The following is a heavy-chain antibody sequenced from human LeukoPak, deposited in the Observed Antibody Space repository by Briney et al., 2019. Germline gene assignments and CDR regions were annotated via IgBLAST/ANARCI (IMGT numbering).Heavy chain of an antibody. CDR1: GGSFSGYY. J-gene: IGHJ4*02. Sequence: SETLSLTCAVYGGSFSGYYWSWIRQPPGKGLEWIGEINHSGSTNYNPSLKSRVTISVDTSKNQFSLKLSSVTAADTAVYYCASSGRYSYGRYYFDYWGQGTLVTVSS. CDR3: ASSGRYSYGRYYFDY. CDR2: INHSGST. V-gene: IGHV4-34*01. D-gene: IGHD5-18*01.